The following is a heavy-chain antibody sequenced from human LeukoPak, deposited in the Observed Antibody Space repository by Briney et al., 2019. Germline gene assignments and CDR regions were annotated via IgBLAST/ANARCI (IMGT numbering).Heavy chain of an antibody. CDR2: ITPIFGSP. CDR1: GDTFSSYA. V-gene: IGHV1-69*06. J-gene: IGHJ4*02. Sequence: SVKVSCKASGDTFSSYAISWVRQAPGQGLEWMGGITPIFGSPNYAQRFQGRVTITADKSTSTAYMELSSLTYEDTAVYYCARDVPVEMTVSGYFDFWGQGTLVTVSS. CDR3: ARDVPVEMTVSGYFDF. D-gene: IGHD5-24*01.